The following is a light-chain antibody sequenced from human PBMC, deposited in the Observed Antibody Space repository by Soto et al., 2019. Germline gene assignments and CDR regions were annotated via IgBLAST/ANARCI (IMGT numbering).Light chain of an antibody. Sequence: VMTQTPLSSPVTLGQPASISCRSSQSLVHSDGHTYLSWLQQRPGQPPRLLIYEVSNRFSGVPDRFSGSGAGTDFTLKISRVEAEDVGVYYCMQGTDFPLTFGPGTTVDI. CDR2: EVS. V-gene: IGKV2-24*01. CDR1: QSLVHSDGHTY. J-gene: IGKJ3*01. CDR3: MQGTDFPLT.